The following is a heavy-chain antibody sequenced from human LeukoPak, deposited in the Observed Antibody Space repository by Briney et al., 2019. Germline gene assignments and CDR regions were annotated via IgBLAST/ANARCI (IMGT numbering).Heavy chain of an antibody. J-gene: IGHJ4*02. V-gene: IGHV4-59*08. D-gene: IGHD6-19*01. CDR3: APRAVAENYFDY. CDR1: GGSITSYY. CDR2: IYSSGST. Sequence: PSETLSLTCTVSGGSITSYYWSWIRQPPGKGLEWIGYIYSSGSTTYNPSLRSRVTISVDTSKNQFSLRLTSVTAADTAVYYCAPRAVAENYFDYWGQGTLVTDSS.